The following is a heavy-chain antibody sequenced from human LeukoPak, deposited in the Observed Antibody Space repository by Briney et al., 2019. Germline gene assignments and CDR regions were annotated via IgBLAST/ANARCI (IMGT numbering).Heavy chain of an antibody. CDR2: IFYSGST. Sequence: PSETLSLTCTVSGGSISTSNYYWGWIRQPPGKGLEWIGNIFYSGSTYYNPSLKSRVTISVDTSKNQFSLKLSSVTAADTAVYYCARFDYSSSFDYWGQGTLVTVSS. CDR3: ARFDYSSSFDY. D-gene: IGHD6-13*01. J-gene: IGHJ4*02. V-gene: IGHV4-39*07. CDR1: GGSISTSNYY.